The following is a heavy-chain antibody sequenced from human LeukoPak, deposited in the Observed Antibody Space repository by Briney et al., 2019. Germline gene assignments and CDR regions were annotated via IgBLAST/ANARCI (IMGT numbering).Heavy chain of an antibody. V-gene: IGHV4-39*01. Sequence: SETLSLTCTVSGGSISSSSYYRGWIRQPPGKGLEWIGSIYYSGSTYYNPSLKSRITISVDTSKNQFSLKLSSVTAADTAVYYCARAFWGSGIDYWGQGTLVTVSS. CDR3: ARAFWGSGIDY. CDR1: GGSISSSSYY. J-gene: IGHJ4*02. D-gene: IGHD3-16*01. CDR2: IYYSGST.